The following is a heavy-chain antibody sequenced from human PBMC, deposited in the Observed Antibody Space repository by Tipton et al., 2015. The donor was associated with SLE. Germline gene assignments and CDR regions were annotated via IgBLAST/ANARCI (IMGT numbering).Heavy chain of an antibody. Sequence: QLVQSGAEVKRPGASVKVSCKASGYTFTTSDINWVRQAPGQGLEWMGWISAHNGDTKYAQRFQGRVTITTDTSTSTTYMALRSPRSDDTAIYYCARECSGTGCLDYWGQGTLVTVSS. CDR1: GYTFTTSD. J-gene: IGHJ4*02. CDR3: ARECSGTGCLDY. D-gene: IGHD2-8*02. CDR2: ISAHNGDT. V-gene: IGHV1-18*01.